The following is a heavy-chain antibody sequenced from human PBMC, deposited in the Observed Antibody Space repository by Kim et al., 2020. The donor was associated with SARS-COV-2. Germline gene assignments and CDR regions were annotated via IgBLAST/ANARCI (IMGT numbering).Heavy chain of an antibody. J-gene: IGHJ4*02. D-gene: IGHD6-19*01. CDR2: IYHSVST. CDR1: GGSISSNNW. Sequence: SETLSLTCAVSGGSISSNNWWSWVRQPPGKGLEWIGEIYHSVSTNYNASLKSRVTISVDMSKNQFSLKLTSVTAADTAVYYCVSKDIRVPGSRWGQGTLVTVSS. CDR3: VSKDIRVPGSR. V-gene: IGHV4-4*02.